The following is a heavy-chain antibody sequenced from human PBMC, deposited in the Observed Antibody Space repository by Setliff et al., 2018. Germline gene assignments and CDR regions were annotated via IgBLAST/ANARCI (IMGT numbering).Heavy chain of an antibody. CDR2: INLNTGNI. CDR3: ARDTLALGDITLFDY. D-gene: IGHD3-16*01. CDR1: GFTFTDYL. V-gene: IGHV1-2*02. J-gene: IGHJ4*02. Sequence: ASVKVSCKASGFTFTDYLMNWTRQAPEQGLEWMGRINLNTGNIFYAQEFQGRVTPTRETSISTAYMERTGLKYDDTAIYYWARDTLALGDITLFDYWGQGTLVTVSS.